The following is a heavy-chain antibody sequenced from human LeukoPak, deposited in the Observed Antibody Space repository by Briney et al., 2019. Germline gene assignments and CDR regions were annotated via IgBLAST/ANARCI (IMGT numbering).Heavy chain of an antibody. Sequence: GGSLRLSCAACGFTFSTYTIHWVRQAPGKGLEGVSYISGSGSTIKHADSVKGRFTISRDNAKNSLYLQMNSLRAEDTAVYYCARWATGDDAFDMWGQGTMVTVSS. CDR1: GFTFSTYT. V-gene: IGHV3-48*03. J-gene: IGHJ3*02. D-gene: IGHD5-24*01. CDR3: ARWATGDDAFDM. CDR2: ISGSGSTI.